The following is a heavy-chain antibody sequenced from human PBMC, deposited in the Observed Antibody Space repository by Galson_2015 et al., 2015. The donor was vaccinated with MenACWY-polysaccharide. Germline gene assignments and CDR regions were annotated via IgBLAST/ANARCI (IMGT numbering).Heavy chain of an antibody. D-gene: IGHD4-23*01. Sequence: TLRLSCAASGFTFSSYSMNWVRQAPGKGLEWVSSISSSSYIYYADSVKGRFTISRDNAKNSLYLQMNSLRAEDTAVYYCARDPLSVVTPIDYWGQGTLVTVS. CDR2: ISSSSYI. CDR1: GFTFSSYS. J-gene: IGHJ4*02. CDR3: ARDPLSVVTPIDY. V-gene: IGHV3-21*01.